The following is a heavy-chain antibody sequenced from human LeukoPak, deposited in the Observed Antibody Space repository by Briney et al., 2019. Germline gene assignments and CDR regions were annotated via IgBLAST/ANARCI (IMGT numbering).Heavy chain of an antibody. D-gene: IGHD3-9*01. J-gene: IGHJ4*02. CDR2: IIPIFGTA. CDR3: ARGDVLRYFDWYVDY. Sequence: SVKVSCKASGGTVSRYPISWVRQAPGQGLEWMGGIIPIFGTANYAQKFQGRVTITADESTSTAYMELSSLRSEDTAVYYCARGDVLRYFDWYVDYWGQGTLVTVSS. V-gene: IGHV1-69*13. CDR1: GGTVSRYP.